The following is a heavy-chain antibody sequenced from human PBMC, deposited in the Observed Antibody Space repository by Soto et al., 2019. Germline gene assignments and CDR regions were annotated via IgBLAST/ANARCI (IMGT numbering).Heavy chain of an antibody. CDR1: GGSVSSGGSY. J-gene: IGHJ3*02. CDR3: ARESEDFGDYGDGLSAFDI. D-gene: IGHD4-17*01. V-gene: IGHV4-30-4*08. CDR2: ISNTGST. Sequence: QVQLQESGPGLVKPSQTLSLTCTVSGGSVSSGGSYWSWIRQPPGKGLQCIGYISNTGSTYYNPSLKNRVTILVDTSKNQFSLKMNSVTAADTAVYYCARESEDFGDYGDGLSAFDIWGLGTKVTVSS.